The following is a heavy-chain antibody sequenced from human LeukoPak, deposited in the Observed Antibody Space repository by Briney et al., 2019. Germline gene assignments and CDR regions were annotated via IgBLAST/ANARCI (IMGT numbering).Heavy chain of an antibody. J-gene: IGHJ4*03. CDR3: ARGPTISETGYFDY. V-gene: IGHV4-34*01. D-gene: IGHD1-1*01. Sequence: SETLSLTCALYGGTFSAYHWSWVRQSPGKGLEWIAEINHRGDTNYNPSVKSRVTISVDTSKNQFSLKVTSLTAADTAIYYCARGPTISETGYFDYWGQGTLVTVSS. CDR2: INHRGDT. CDR1: GGTFSAYH.